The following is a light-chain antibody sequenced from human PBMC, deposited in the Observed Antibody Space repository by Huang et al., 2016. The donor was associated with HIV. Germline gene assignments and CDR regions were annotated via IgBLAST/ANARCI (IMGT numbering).Light chain of an antibody. CDR1: QSVGNS. CDR2: AS. V-gene: IGKV1-39*01. Sequence: DIQMTQSPSSLSASVGDRVTITCRTSQSVGNSLNWYQQQPGKAPELLIYASSLQAWGSSRFSGSGSGTDFTLIISSLQPEDFATYYCQQSYISPWTFGQGTKVDLK. CDR3: QQSYISPWT. J-gene: IGKJ1*01.